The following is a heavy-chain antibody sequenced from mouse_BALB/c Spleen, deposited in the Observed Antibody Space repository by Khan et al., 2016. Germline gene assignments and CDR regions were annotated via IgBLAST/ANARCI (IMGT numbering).Heavy chain of an antibody. V-gene: IGHV1S135*01. J-gene: IGHJ4*01. CDR1: GYAFTSYN. D-gene: IGHD2-4*01. CDR3: ARSDDYDEYYAMDY. Sequence: LQLEESGPELVKPGASVKVSCKASGYAFTSYNMYWVKQSHGKSLEWIGYIDPYNGATSYNQKFKGKATLTVDRSSSTAYMHLNSLTSEDSAVYYCARSDDYDEYYAMDYWGQGTSVTVSS. CDR2: IDPYNGAT.